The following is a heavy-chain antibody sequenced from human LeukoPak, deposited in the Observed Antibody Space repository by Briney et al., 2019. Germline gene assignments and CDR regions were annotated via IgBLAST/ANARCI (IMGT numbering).Heavy chain of an antibody. V-gene: IGHV3-11*06. CDR1: GFPFIEYC. D-gene: IGHD1-1*01. CDR3: ARDHNYAFDN. J-gene: IGHJ4*02. CDR2: IGIDSGNT. Sequence: GGALRLSCTASGFPFIEYCLNWVRQAPGKGLEWILYIGIDSGNTKYADSVRGRFTISTDKAKNSLYLQMNSLRVEDTAVYYCARDHNYAFDNWGQGTLVSVAS.